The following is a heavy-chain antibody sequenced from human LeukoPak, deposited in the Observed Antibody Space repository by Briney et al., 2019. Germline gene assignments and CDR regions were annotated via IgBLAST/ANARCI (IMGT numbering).Heavy chain of an antibody. V-gene: IGHV3-66*01. CDR1: GFTVSSNY. CDR2: IYSGGST. D-gene: IGHD1-26*01. J-gene: IGHJ4*02. Sequence: GGSLRLSCAASGFTVSSNYMSWVRQAPGKGLEWVSVIYSGGSTYYADSVKGRFTISRDNSKNTLYLQMNSLRVEDTAVYYCARASRPGRYYFDYWGQGTLVTVSS. CDR3: ARASRPGRYYFDY.